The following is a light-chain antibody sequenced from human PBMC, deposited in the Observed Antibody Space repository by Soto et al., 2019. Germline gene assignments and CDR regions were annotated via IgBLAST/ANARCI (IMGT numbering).Light chain of an antibody. Sequence: EIVLTQSPGTLSLSPGERATLSCRASQSVSSSYLAWYQQKPGQAPRLLIYGASSRATGIPDRFSGSGSGTDFPLSIRRLEPEDFAVYYCQQYGAFGQETNVEI. J-gene: IGKJ1*01. V-gene: IGKV3-20*01. CDR3: QQYGA. CDR1: QSVSSSY. CDR2: GAS.